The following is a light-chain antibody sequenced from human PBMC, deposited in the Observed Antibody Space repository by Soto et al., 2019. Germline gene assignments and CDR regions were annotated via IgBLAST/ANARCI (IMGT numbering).Light chain of an antibody. CDR1: ESIRSD. J-gene: IGKJ5*01. Sequence: EIVMXQXPDILSVPPGGRATLSCRASESIRSDLAWYQQKPGQAPRLLIFGGSIRAADIPGRFSGSGSGTEFTLTIATLQSEDFAVYYCQQYHDWPTITFGQGTRLEIK. V-gene: IGKV3-15*01. CDR3: QQYHDWPTIT. CDR2: GGS.